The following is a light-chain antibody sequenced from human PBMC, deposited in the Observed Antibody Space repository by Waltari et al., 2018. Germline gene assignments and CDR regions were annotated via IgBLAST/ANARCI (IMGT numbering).Light chain of an antibody. CDR3: MQGTHWPWT. V-gene: IGKV2-30*01. Sequence: DVVMTQSPLSLPVSLGQPASISCRSRQSLVYSDGSIFLNWYQQRPGQSPRRLIYKISNRDSGVPDRFSGSGSGTDFTLKISRVEAEDVGVYYCMQGTHWPWTFGQGTKVEIK. CDR2: KIS. J-gene: IGKJ1*01. CDR1: QSLVYSDGSIF.